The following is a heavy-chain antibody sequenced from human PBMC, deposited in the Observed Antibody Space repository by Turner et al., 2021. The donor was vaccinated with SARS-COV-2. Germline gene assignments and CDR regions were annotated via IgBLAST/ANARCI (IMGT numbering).Heavy chain of an antibody. CDR1: GDTFSSYA. V-gene: IGHV1-69*01. J-gene: IGHJ6*02. CDR3: ARVVFSVVHSFLTVVDV. D-gene: IGHD2-21*01. Sequence: QVYLIQSEGEMEKPAGSVKGACKASGDTFSSYAISWVRQATGQGLEWMGWIIPNSGNTTYAQKFQGRVTITADQSISTAYMELSSLRSEDTAAYYCARVVFSVVHSFLTVVDVWGQGTLVTVSS. CDR2: IIPNSGNT.